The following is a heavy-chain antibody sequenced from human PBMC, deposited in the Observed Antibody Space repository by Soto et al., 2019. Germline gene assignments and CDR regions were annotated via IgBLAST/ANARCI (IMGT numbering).Heavy chain of an antibody. Sequence: QVQLVQSGAEVKRPGASVTVSCKASGYSFTNDDISWVRRATGQGLEWMGWMSPKTGNTGFAQKFQGRVTMTRNTSITTAYMALTSLRSDDTAVYYCTRWLGYSAGSDVWGQGTTVTVSS. CDR2: MSPKTGNT. V-gene: IGHV1-8*02. CDR1: GYSFTNDD. J-gene: IGHJ6*02. CDR3: TRWLGYSAGSDV. D-gene: IGHD5-18*01.